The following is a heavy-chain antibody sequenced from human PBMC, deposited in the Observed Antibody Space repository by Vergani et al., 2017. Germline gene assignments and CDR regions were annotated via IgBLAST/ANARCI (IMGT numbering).Heavy chain of an antibody. CDR1: GGTFSSYA. Sequence: QVQLVQSGAEVKKPGSSVKVSCKASGGTFSSYAISWVRQAPGQGLEWMGGIIPIFGTANYAQKFQGRVTITADESTSTAYMELSSLRSEDTAVYYCARGATNPDYYYYYYMDGWGKGTTVTVSS. D-gene: IGHD5-12*01. V-gene: IGHV1-69*01. CDR2: IIPIFGTA. J-gene: IGHJ6*03. CDR3: ARGATNPDYYYYYYMDG.